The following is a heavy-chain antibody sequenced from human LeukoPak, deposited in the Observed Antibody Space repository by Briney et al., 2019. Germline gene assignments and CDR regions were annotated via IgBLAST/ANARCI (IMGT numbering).Heavy chain of an antibody. J-gene: IGHJ3*02. CDR3: ARAGDYYDSSGYYRGRGAFDI. V-gene: IGHV4-30-2*01. CDR2: IYHRGST. CDR1: GGSISSGGYS. D-gene: IGHD3-22*01. Sequence: PSQTLSLTCAVSGGSISSGGYSWSRIRQPPGKGLEWIGYIYHRGSTYYNPSLKSRVTISVDRSKNQFSLKLSSVTAADTAVYYCARAGDYYDSSGYYRGRGAFDIWGQGTMVTVSS.